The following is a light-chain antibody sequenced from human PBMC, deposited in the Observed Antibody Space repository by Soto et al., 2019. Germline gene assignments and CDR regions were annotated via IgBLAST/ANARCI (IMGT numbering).Light chain of an antibody. CDR2: GAS. CDR3: QQYNDWPRGT. CDR1: QSVSTN. Sequence: EIVMTQSPATLSVSPGERVTLSCRASQSVSTNLAWYQQKPGQAPRLLIYGASTRATGIPATFSGSGSGTEFTLTISSLESEDFALYYCQQYNDWPRGTFGQGTRVEIK. J-gene: IGKJ1*01. V-gene: IGKV3-15*01.